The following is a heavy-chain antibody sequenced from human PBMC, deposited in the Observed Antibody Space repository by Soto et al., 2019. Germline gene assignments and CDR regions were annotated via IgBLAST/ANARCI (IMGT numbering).Heavy chain of an antibody. CDR1: GGTFTSYT. Sequence: VPLVQSGAEVKRPGSSVKVSCKTSGGTFTSYTIIWVRQAPGQGLEWMGRIIPMLGITNYAQKFQDRVTITAETSTNTAYMELSSLRSEDTAVYYCARDKDQLPTDWGQGTLVTVSS. CDR2: IIPMLGIT. V-gene: IGHV1-69*02. J-gene: IGHJ4*02. CDR3: ARDKDQLPTD. D-gene: IGHD2-2*01.